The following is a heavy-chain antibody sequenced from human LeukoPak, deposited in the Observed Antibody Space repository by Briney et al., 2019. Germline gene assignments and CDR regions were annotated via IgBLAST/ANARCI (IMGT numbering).Heavy chain of an antibody. CDR3: ARSHPHMGNGY. Sequence: SETLSLTCTVSGGSISSSYWSWIRQPAGKGLEWIGRIYTTGSTNYNPSLKSRVTMSVDTSKNQFSLKLSSVTAADTAVYYCARSHPHMGNGYWGQGTLVTVSS. V-gene: IGHV4-4*07. D-gene: IGHD2-8*01. J-gene: IGHJ4*02. CDR1: GGSISSSY. CDR2: IYTTGST.